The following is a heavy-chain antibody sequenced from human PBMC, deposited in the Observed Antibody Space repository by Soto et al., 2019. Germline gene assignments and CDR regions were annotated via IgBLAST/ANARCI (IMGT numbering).Heavy chain of an antibody. CDR3: ARDHFIVVADYYYGMDV. CDR1: GFTFSSYA. Sequence: GGSLRLSCAASGFTFSSYAMHWVRQAPGKGLEWVAVISYDGSNKYYADYVKGRFTISRDNSKNTLNLKMNSLRAEDTAVYYCARDHFIVVADYYYGMDVWGQGTTVTVSS. CDR2: ISYDGSNK. J-gene: IGHJ6*02. V-gene: IGHV3-30-3*01. D-gene: IGHD2-15*01.